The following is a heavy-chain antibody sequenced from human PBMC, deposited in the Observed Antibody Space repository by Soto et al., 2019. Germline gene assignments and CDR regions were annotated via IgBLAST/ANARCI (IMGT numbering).Heavy chain of an antibody. CDR2: ISGSGGST. J-gene: IGHJ4*02. V-gene: IGHV3-23*01. D-gene: IGHD4-17*01. CDR1: GFTFRSHA. CDR3: AKKGYGDYLYYFGY. Sequence: PGGVLRPSRGASGFTFRSHALRRVPPAPGKGLEWVSAISGSGGSTYYADSVKGRFTIFRDNSKNTLYLQMNSLRAEDTAVYYCAKKGYGDYLYYFGYWGQGTLVTVSS.